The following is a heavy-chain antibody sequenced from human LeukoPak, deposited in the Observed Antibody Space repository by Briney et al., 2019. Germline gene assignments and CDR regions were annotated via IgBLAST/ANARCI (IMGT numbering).Heavy chain of an antibody. CDR2: ISGSGGST. CDR3: ARGEQLWPGEYDY. Sequence: GGSLRLSCAASGFTFSSYAMSWVRQAPGKGLEWVSAISGSGGSTYYADSVKGRFTISRDNSKNTLYLQMNSLRAEDTAVYYCARGEQLWPGEYDYWGQGTLVTVSS. CDR1: GFTFSSYA. D-gene: IGHD5-18*01. V-gene: IGHV3-23*01. J-gene: IGHJ4*02.